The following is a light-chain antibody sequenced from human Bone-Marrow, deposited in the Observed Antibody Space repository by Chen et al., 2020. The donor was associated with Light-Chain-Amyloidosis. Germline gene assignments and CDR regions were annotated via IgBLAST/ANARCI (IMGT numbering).Light chain of an antibody. CDR1: DLPTKY. CDR2: RDT. CDR3: QSADSSGTYEVI. Sequence: SYQPTQPPSVSVPPGPTARITCSGDDLPTKYAYWYQQKPGQAPVLVIHRDTERPSGISERFSGSSSGTTATLTISGVQAEDEADYHCQSADSSGTYEVIFGGGTKLTVL. J-gene: IGLJ2*01. V-gene: IGLV3-25*03.